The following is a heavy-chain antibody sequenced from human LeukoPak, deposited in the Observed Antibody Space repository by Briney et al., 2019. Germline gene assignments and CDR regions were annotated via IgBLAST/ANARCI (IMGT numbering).Heavy chain of an antibody. V-gene: IGHV3-23*01. CDR3: AKDFPPSVAGHLYYYYYGMDV. D-gene: IGHD6-19*01. CDR2: ISGSGGST. CDR1: GLTFSNYA. Sequence: GGSLRLSCAASGLTFSNYAMTWVRQAPGKGLEWVSAISGSGGSTYYADSVKGRFTISRDNSKNTLYLQMNSLRAEDTAVYYCAKDFPPSVAGHLYYYYYGMDVWGQGTTVTVSS. J-gene: IGHJ6*02.